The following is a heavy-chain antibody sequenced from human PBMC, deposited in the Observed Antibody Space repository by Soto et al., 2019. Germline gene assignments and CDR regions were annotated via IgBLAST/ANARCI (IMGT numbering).Heavy chain of an antibody. CDR3: ARRGTEDGYKWDY. CDR2: IIPILGIA. D-gene: IGHD5-12*01. V-gene: IGHV1-69*02. CDR1: GGTFSSYT. Sequence: QVQLVQSGAEVKKPGSSVKVSCKASGGTFSSYTISWVRQAPGQGLEWMGRIIPILGIANYAQKFQSRVTITSDKSTSTAYRELSSLRSEDTAVYYCARRGTEDGYKWDYRGQGTLVTASS. J-gene: IGHJ4*02.